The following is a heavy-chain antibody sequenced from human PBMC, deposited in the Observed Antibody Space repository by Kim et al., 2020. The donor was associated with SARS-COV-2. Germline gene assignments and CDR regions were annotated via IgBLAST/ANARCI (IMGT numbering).Heavy chain of an antibody. Sequence: SETLSLTCTVSGGSISSNIHYWGWIRQPPGKGLEWIGSIYYSGSTYYNPSLKSRVTISVDTSKNQFSLRLSSVTAADTAIYYCARQMQLELLYWGRGTLVTVSS. J-gene: IGHJ4*02. D-gene: IGHD1-26*01. CDR1: GGSISSNIHY. CDR2: IYYSGST. V-gene: IGHV4-39*01. CDR3: ARQMQLELLY.